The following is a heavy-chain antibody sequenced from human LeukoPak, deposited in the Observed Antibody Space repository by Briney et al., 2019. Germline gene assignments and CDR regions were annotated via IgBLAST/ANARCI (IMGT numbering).Heavy chain of an antibody. CDR3: AKDKSSTVTTVFDAFDI. D-gene: IGHD4-17*01. CDR2: ISVSGDST. CDR1: GFTFSSYP. J-gene: IGHJ3*02. Sequence: PGGSLRLSFAASGFTFSSYPMSSVRQAPGKGLDWVLLISVSGDSTYYADSVKGRFTISRDNSKNTLYLQMNSLRAEDTAVYYCAKDKSSTVTTVFDAFDIWGQGTMVTVSS. V-gene: IGHV3-23*01.